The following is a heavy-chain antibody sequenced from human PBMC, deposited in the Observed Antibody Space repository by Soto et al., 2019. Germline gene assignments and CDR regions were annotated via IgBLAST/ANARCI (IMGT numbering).Heavy chain of an antibody. CDR2: FYPGDSTS. V-gene: IGHV5-51*01. CDR3: ARIIGYCRNNDCSWTFDI. CDR1: GYSFISYW. Sequence: GESLKISCKTSGYSFISYWVAWVRQKPGKGLEWMGTFYPGDSTSTYSPSFQGRVTISVDKSISTAYLHLSSLKASDTAMYYCARIIGYCRNNDCSWTFDIWGQGTTVTV. J-gene: IGHJ3*02. D-gene: IGHD2-2*03.